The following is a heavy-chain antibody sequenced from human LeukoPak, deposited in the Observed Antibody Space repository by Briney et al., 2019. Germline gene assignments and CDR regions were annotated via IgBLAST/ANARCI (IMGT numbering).Heavy chain of an antibody. CDR2: IYYSGST. V-gene: IGHV4-59*01. J-gene: IGHJ4*02. CDR1: SGSISSYY. CDR3: ARASVEMATIYFDY. D-gene: IGHD5-24*01. Sequence: PSEALSLTCSVSSGSISSYYWSWIRQPPGKGLEWIGYIYYSGSTNYNPSLKSRVTISVDTSKDQFSLKLSSVTAADTAVYYCARASVEMATIYFDYWGQGTLVTVSS.